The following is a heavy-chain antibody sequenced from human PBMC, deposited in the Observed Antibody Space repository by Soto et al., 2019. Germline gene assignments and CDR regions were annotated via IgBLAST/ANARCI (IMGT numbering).Heavy chain of an antibody. Sequence: EVQLAESGGGLAEPGRSLRLSCVASGFAFDEYAVTWVRQAPGKGLVWVAFIRSKSYGGTTEYAASVKGRFTIPRDDSISIAYLQLDSLKVEDTSLYFWARALQSIPSDVIFRYGMDLWGQGTRV. CDR1: GFAFDEYA. D-gene: IGHD2-21*01. CDR2: IRSKSYGGTT. V-gene: IGHV3-49*04. J-gene: IGHJ6*02. CDR3: ARALQSIPSDVIFRYGMDL.